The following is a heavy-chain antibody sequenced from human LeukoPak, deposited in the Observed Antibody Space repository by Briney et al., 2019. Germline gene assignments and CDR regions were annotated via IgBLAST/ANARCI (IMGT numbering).Heavy chain of an antibody. D-gene: IGHD3-3*01. CDR2: INSDGSST. Sequence: GGSLRLSCAASGFTFSSYWMHWVRHAPGKGLVWVSRINSDGSSTSYADSVKGRFTISRDNAKNSLYLQMNSLRAEDTALYYCARTRGSGYYLFAFDIWGQGTMVTVSS. J-gene: IGHJ3*02. CDR1: GFTFSSYW. CDR3: ARTRGSGYYLFAFDI. V-gene: IGHV3-74*01.